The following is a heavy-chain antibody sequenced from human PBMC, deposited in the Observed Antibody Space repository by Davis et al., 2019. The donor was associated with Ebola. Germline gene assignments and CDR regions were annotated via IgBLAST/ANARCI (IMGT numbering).Heavy chain of an antibody. CDR1: GFTFSNYG. Sequence: GGSLRLSCAASGFTFSNYGMHWVRQAPGKGLEWVAVIWYDGSNKYYADSVKGRFTISRDNSKNTLYLQMNSLRAEDTAVYYCARGAGYSSGWYDYWGQGTLVTVSS. J-gene: IGHJ4*02. D-gene: IGHD6-19*01. CDR2: IWYDGSNK. V-gene: IGHV3-33*01. CDR3: ARGAGYSSGWYDY.